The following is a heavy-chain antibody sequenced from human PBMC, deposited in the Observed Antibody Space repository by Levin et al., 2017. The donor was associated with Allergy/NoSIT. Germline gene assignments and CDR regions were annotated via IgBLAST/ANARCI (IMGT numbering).Heavy chain of an antibody. CDR3: AKEGSGGSYGIY. Sequence: PGGSLRLSCAASAFSFSSYAMSWVRQAPGKGLEWVSAISGSGGRTYYADSVKGRFTISRDNSKNTLFLQMNSLRAEDTAVYYCAKEGSGGSYGIYWGQGTLVTFSS. CDR2: ISGSGGRT. D-gene: IGHD1-26*01. V-gene: IGHV3-23*01. J-gene: IGHJ4*02. CDR1: AFSFSSYA.